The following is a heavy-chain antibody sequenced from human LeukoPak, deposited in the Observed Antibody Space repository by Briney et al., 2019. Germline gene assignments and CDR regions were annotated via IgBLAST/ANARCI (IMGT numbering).Heavy chain of an antibody. J-gene: IGHJ6*02. CDR3: ASLTHDYGDYYGMDV. D-gene: IGHD4-17*01. Sequence: ASVKVSCKASGYTFTSYYMHWVRQAPGQGLEWMEIINPSGGSTSYAQKFQGRVTMTRDTSTSTVYMELSSLRSEDTAVYYCASLTHDYGDYYGMDVWGQGTTVTVSS. CDR1: GYTFTSYY. V-gene: IGHV1-46*01. CDR2: INPSGGST.